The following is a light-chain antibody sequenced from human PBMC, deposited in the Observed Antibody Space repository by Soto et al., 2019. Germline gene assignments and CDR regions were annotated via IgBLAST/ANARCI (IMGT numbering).Light chain of an antibody. V-gene: IGKV3D-7*01. Sequence: PGERVTLSCRASQSVSSSYLTWYQQKPGQAPRLLIYGASTRATGIPARFSGSGSGTDFTLTISILQPEDLATYDCQQLSTYTLTVGGGTKVEIK. J-gene: IGKJ4*01. CDR3: QQLSTYTLT. CDR1: QSVSSSY. CDR2: GAS.